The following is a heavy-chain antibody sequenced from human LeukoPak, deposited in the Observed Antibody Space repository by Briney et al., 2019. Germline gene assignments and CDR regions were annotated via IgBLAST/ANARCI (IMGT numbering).Heavy chain of an antibody. J-gene: IGHJ4*02. CDR1: GDSISTSSYY. CDR3: ARASNWGKRLDY. V-gene: IGHV4-39*01. D-gene: IGHD7-27*01. Sequence: SETLSLTCSVSGDSISTSSYYWGWIRQPPGKGLEWIGTIYYSGSTYYNPSLTSRVTISVDTSKNQFSLKLSSVTAADTAVYYCARASNWGKRLDYWGQGTLVTVSS. CDR2: IYYSGST.